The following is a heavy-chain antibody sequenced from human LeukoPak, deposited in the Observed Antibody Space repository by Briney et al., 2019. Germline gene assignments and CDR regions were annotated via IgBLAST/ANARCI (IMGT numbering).Heavy chain of an antibody. CDR3: ARVPVRFLDPLGSWFDP. D-gene: IGHD3-3*01. J-gene: IGHJ5*02. V-gene: IGHV3-30-3*01. Sequence: GGSLRLSCAASGFTFSGYAMHWVRQAPGKGLEWVAVISYDGSNKYYADSVKGRFTISRDNSKNTLYLQMNSLRAEDTAVYYCARVPVRFLDPLGSWFDPWGQGTLVTVSS. CDR1: GFTFSGYA. CDR2: ISYDGSNK.